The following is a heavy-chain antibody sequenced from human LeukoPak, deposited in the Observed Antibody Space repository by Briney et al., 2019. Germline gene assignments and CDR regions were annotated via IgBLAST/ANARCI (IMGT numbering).Heavy chain of an antibody. Sequence: SETLSLTCTVSGGSISSGSYYWSWIRQPAGKRLEWIGHIYRSGSTNYNPSLKSRVTISVDTSKNQFSLKLSSVTAADTAVYYCARDPNSSGWFDPWGQGTLVTVSS. CDR1: GGSISSGSYY. CDR2: IYRSGST. CDR3: ARDPNSSGWFDP. J-gene: IGHJ5*02. D-gene: IGHD3-10*01. V-gene: IGHV4-61*09.